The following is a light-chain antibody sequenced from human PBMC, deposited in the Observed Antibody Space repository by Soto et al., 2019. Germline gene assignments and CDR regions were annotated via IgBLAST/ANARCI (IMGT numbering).Light chain of an antibody. CDR3: NSYRTVSTYV. Sequence: QSALTQPASVSGSPGQSITIACTGTSSDIGGYNSVSWYQQHPGKAPKLLIYDVGNRPSGVSNRFSGSKSGNTASLTISGLRAEDEAHYYCNSYRTVSTYVFGTGTKLTVL. J-gene: IGLJ1*01. CDR1: SSDIGGYNS. CDR2: DVG. V-gene: IGLV2-14*01.